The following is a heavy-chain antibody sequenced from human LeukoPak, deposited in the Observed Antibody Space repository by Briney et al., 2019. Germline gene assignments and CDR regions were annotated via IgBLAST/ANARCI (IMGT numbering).Heavy chain of an antibody. V-gene: IGHV4-59*08. D-gene: IGHD1-20*01. Sequence: QTSETLSLTCTVSGGSISSYYWSWIRQPPGKGLEWIGYIYYSGSTNYNPSLKSRVTISVDTSKNQFSLKLSSVTAADTAVYYCARQSNWNRRLDYWGQGTLVTVSS. CDR2: IYYSGST. J-gene: IGHJ4*02. CDR1: GGSISSYY. CDR3: ARQSNWNRRLDY.